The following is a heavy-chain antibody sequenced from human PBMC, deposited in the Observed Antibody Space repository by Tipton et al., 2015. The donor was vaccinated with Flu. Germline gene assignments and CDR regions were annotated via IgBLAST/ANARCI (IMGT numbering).Heavy chain of an antibody. CDR1: GFTFSDYW. CDR3: AIFKNPGH. J-gene: IGHJ4*02. D-gene: IGHD2/OR15-2a*01. CDR2: INEDGSTT. V-gene: IGHV3-7*01. Sequence: SLRLSCAASGFTFSDYWMAWVRQAPGKGLEWVANINEDGSTTYYLGSVKGRFTISRDNARNSVFLQMNSLRVEDTALYYCAIFKNPGHWGQGTLVTVSS.